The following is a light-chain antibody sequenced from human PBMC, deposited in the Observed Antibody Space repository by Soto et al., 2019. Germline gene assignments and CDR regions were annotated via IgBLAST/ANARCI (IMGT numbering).Light chain of an antibody. CDR2: GAS. J-gene: IGKJ1*01. Sequence: EIVMTQSPASLSVSPGDRATLSCRASQSVRSNLAWYQQKPGQAPRLLIFGASTRATGIPGRFSGSGSGTEFALTISSLQSEDFAIYHCQQYNNWPPSCGQGTKVEIK. V-gene: IGKV3-15*01. CDR3: QQYNNWPPS. CDR1: QSVRSN.